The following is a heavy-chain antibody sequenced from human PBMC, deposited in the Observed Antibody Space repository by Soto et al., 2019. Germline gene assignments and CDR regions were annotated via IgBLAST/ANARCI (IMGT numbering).Heavy chain of an antibody. V-gene: IGHV1-69*12. CDR1: GGTFSSYA. CDR3: ARGPNWDFFDY. CDR2: IIPIFGTA. Sequence: QVQLVQSGAEVMNPGSSVKVSCKASGGTFSSYAISWVREAPGQGLEWMGGIIPIFGTANYAQKFQGRVTITADESTSTAYMELSSLRSEDTAVYFCARGPNWDFFDYWGQGTLVPVSS. J-gene: IGHJ4*02. D-gene: IGHD7-27*01.